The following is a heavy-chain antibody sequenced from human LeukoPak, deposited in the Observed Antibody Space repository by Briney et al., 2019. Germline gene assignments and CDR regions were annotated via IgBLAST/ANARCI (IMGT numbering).Heavy chain of an antibody. D-gene: IGHD3-3*01. J-gene: IGHJ4*02. V-gene: IGHV4-39*01. Sequence: PSETLSLTCTVSSGSISSSSYYWGWIRQPPGKGLEWFGRIYYSGCTYYNPSLKSRVTISVDTSKNQFALQLRSLTTADTARFYCATFTYYDFWSGYPAEDYWGQGTLVTVSS. CDR1: SGSISSSSYY. CDR3: ATFTYYDFWSGYPAEDY. CDR2: IYYSGCT.